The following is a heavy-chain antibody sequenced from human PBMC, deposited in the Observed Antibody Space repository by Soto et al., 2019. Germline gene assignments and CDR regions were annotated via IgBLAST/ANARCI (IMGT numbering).Heavy chain of an antibody. V-gene: IGHV1-69*01. CDR2: IIPIFGTA. Sequence: QVQLVQPGAEVKKPGSSVKVSCKASGGTFSSYAISWVRQAPGQGLEWMGGIIPIFGTANYAQKFQGRVTITADESTSTAYMELSSLRSDDTAVYYCARVDCSSTSCYSHYYGMDVWGQGTTVTVSS. CDR1: GGTFSSYA. J-gene: IGHJ6*02. CDR3: ARVDCSSTSCYSHYYGMDV. D-gene: IGHD2-2*01.